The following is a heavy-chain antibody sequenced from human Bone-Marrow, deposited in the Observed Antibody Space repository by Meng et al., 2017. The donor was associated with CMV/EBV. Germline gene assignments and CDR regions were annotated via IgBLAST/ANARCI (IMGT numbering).Heavy chain of an antibody. D-gene: IGHD3-3*01. Sequence: GESLKISCAASGFTFSSYSMNWVRQAPGKGLEWVAFIRYDGSNKYYADSVKGRFTISRDNSKNTLYLQMNSLRAEDTAVYYCAKDPSRLEWSPTADYWGQGTLVTVSS. CDR3: AKDPSRLEWSPTADY. CDR1: GFTFSSYS. CDR2: IRYDGSNK. J-gene: IGHJ4*02. V-gene: IGHV3-30*02.